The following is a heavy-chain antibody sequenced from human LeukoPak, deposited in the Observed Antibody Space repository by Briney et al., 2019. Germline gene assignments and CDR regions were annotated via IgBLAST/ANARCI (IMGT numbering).Heavy chain of an antibody. CDR3: AKDRLGLGKTQFDY. V-gene: IGHV3-23*01. J-gene: IGHJ4*02. CDR2: ISGSGVST. Sequence: GGSLRLSCAASGFTFSSYAMSWVRQAPGKGLEWVSAISGSGVSTCYADSVKGRFTISRDNSKNTLYLQMNSLRAEDTAVYYCAKDRLGLGKTQFDYWGQGTLVTVSS. CDR1: GFTFSSYA. D-gene: IGHD3-10*01.